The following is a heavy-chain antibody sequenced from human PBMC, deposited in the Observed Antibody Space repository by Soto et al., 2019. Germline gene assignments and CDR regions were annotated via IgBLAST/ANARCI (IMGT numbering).Heavy chain of an antibody. CDR2: IYVTGAV. CDR3: ARLRIATNNYKWFDP. V-gene: IGHV4-31*03. D-gene: IGHD2-21*01. J-gene: IGHJ5*02. Sequence: SETLSLTCSVSGAALNSGNYYWSRIRQVPGKGLEWIGHIYVTGAVDYNPSLRDRITISQDTSERQFSLNLRLVTAADTAVYYCARLRIATNNYKWFDPWGQGTLVTVSS. CDR1: GAALNSGNYY.